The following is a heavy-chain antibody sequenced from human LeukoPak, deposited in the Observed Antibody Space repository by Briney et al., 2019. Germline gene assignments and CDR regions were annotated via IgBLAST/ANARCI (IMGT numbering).Heavy chain of an antibody. Sequence: SGGSLRLSCAASGXTFSSYSMNWVRQAPGKGLEWVSSISSSNSYLYYADSVRGRFTISRDNAKNSLYLQMNSLRAEDTAVYYCALIPYYDILTGSAYYFDYWGQGTLVTVSS. V-gene: IGHV3-21*01. J-gene: IGHJ4*02. CDR3: ALIPYYDILTGSAYYFDY. CDR1: GXTFSSYS. CDR2: ISSSNSYL. D-gene: IGHD3-9*01.